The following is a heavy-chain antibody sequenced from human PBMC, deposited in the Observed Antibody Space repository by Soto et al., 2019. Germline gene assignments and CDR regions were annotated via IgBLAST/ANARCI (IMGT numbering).Heavy chain of an antibody. J-gene: IGHJ4*02. CDR2: ISWNSARI. V-gene: IGHV3-9*01. CDR1: GFTFNDHA. D-gene: IGHD2-15*01. Sequence: EVQLVESGGHLVQPGRPLRLSCAASGFTFNDHAMHWVRQAPGKGLEWVSGISWNSARITYADSVKGRFTISRENDKNSLYLQMNGLRDDDTVLYFCVKEIAASIHWGQGTLVTVSS. CDR3: VKEIAASIH.